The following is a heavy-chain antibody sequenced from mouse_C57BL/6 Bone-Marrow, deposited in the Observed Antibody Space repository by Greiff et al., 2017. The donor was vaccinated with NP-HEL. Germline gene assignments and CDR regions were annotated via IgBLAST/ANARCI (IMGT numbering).Heavy chain of an antibody. D-gene: IGHD2-5*01. Sequence: VQLQQSGAELVMPGASVKLSCKASGYTFTSYWMHWVKQRPGQGLEWIGEIDPSDSYTNYNQKFKGKSTLTVDKSSSTAYMQLSSLTSEDSAVYYCASSNYVDYYAMDYWGQGTSVTVSS. V-gene: IGHV1-69*01. CDR3: ASSNYVDYYAMDY. J-gene: IGHJ4*01. CDR2: IDPSDSYT. CDR1: GYTFTSYW.